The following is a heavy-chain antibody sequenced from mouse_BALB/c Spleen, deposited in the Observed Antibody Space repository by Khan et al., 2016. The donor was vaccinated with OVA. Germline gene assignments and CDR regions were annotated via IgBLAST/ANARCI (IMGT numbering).Heavy chain of an antibody. V-gene: IGHV1-20*02. D-gene: IGHD1-1*01. CDR3: ARIYGSGFDY. Sequence: VQLQQPGPELVKPGVSVKISCKASGYSFTGYFMNWVMQSHGKSLEWIGRINPHFGETFYNQKFKGKATLTVDESSSTAHMELRSLASEDSAVYYCARIYGSGFDYWGQGTTLTVSS. CDR2: INPHFGET. CDR1: GYSFTGYF. J-gene: IGHJ2*01.